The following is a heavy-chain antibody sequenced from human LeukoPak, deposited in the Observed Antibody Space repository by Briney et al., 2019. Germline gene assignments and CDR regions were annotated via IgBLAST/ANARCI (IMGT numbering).Heavy chain of an antibody. J-gene: IGHJ3*02. D-gene: IGHD1-26*01. CDR3: ARVSVGATYFRAFDI. CDR1: GYTFTNCY. CDR2: INPSGGSP. Sequence: GASVKVSCKAAGYTFTNCYMHWVRQAPGQGLEWMGIINPSGGSPSYVQKFQGRVTMTRDTSTSTVYMELISLRSEDTAVYYCARVSVGATYFRAFDIWGQGTMVTVSS. V-gene: IGHV1-46*01.